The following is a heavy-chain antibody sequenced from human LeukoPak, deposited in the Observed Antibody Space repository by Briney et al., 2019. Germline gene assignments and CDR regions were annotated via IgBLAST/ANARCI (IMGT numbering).Heavy chain of an antibody. CDR3: ARDIRSSSDNWFDP. CDR2: ISAYNGNT. J-gene: IGHJ5*02. CDR1: GYTFTSYG. D-gene: IGHD6-6*01. Sequence: ASVKVSCKASGYTFTSYGISWVRQAPGQGLEWMGWISAYNGNTNYAQKLQGRVTMTTDTSTSTAYMELRSLRSDDTAVYYCARDIRSSSDNWFDPCGQGTLVTVSS. V-gene: IGHV1-18*01.